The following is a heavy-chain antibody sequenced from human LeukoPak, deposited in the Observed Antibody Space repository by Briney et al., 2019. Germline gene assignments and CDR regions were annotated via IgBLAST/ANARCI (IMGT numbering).Heavy chain of an antibody. CDR3: AKDASSYGSGSYSSGLGY. CDR1: GFTISSYG. D-gene: IGHD3-10*01. V-gene: IGHV3-30*18. Sequence: GWALRLSCAASGFTISSYGMHWVRQAPGKGLEWVAVISYDGSNKYYADSVKGRFTISRDNSKNTLYLQMNSLRAEDTAVYYCAKDASSYGSGSYSSGLGYWGQGTLVTVSS. CDR2: ISYDGSNK. J-gene: IGHJ4*02.